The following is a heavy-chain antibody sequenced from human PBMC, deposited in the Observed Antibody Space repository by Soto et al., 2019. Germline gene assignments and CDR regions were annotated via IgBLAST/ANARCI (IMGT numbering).Heavy chain of an antibody. Sequence: QLQLLESGSGLVKPSQTLSLTCAVSGGSISSGGYSWSWIRQPPGKGLEGIGYIYHSRSIYYNASLKSRVTISVDKSEIQFSLKLSSVTAADTTVYYCASVPDYWVQGTLVTVSS. D-gene: IGHD2-2*01. CDR3: ASVPDY. V-gene: IGHV4-30-2*01. J-gene: IGHJ4*02. CDR2: IYHSRSI. CDR1: GGSISSGGYS.